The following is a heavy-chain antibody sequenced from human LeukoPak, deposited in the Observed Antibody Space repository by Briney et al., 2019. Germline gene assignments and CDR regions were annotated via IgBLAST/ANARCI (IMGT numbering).Heavy chain of an antibody. CDR1: GYSFTNCW. CDR2: IYPDDSDT. V-gene: IGHV5-51*01. Sequence: GESLKTSCKVSGYSFTNCWIGWVRQMPGKGLEWMGIIYPDDSDTKYSPSFQGQVTISADKSISTVYLQWSSLKASDTAMYYCARSGRLGYCSGGSCFRWDYWGQGTLVTVSS. CDR3: ARSGRLGYCSGGSCFRWDY. J-gene: IGHJ4*02. D-gene: IGHD2-15*01.